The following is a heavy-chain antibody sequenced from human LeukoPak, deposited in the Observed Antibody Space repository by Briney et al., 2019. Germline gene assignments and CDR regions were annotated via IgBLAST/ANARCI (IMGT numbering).Heavy chain of an antibody. CDR1: GFTFTDYP. D-gene: IGHD6-13*01. J-gene: IGHJ4*02. CDR2: LTRSGGDT. Sequence: GGSLRLSCAASGFTFTDYPMSWLRQAPGKGVEWVSALTRSGGDTYHADTVKGRFTISRDNAKNSLYLQMNSLRAEDTAVYYCARAPGIAAAGPEFDYWGQGTLVTVSS. CDR3: ARAPGIAAAGPEFDY. V-gene: IGHV3-21*01.